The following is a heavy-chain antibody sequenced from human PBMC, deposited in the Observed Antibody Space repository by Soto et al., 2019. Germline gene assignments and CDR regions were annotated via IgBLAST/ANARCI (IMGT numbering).Heavy chain of an antibody. CDR1: GGSISSSSYY. V-gene: IGHV4-39*01. CDR2: IYYSGST. D-gene: IGHD3-22*01. J-gene: IGHJ3*02. CDR3: ARYGRDSSAYHDAFDI. Sequence: QLQLQESGPGLVKPSETLSLTCTGSGGSISSSSYYWGWIRKPPGKGLEGIGRIYYSGSTYYNPSHKRRVSISADTSKNQFDLKLSSVTAAETAVYYCARYGRDSSAYHDAFDIWGQGTMVTVSS.